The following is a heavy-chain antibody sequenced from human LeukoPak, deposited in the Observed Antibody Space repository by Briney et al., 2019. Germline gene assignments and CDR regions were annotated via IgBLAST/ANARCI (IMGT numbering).Heavy chain of an antibody. CDR2: IYYSGST. CDR3: ARGLGYCSGGSCYSFNWFDP. V-gene: IGHV4-59*01. D-gene: IGHD2-15*01. Sequence: SETLSLTCTVSGGSISSYYWSWIRQPPGKGLEWIGYIYYSGSTNYNPSLKSRVTISVDTSKNQFSLKLSSETAADTAVYYCARGLGYCSGGSCYSFNWFDPWGQGTLVTVSS. J-gene: IGHJ5*02. CDR1: GGSISSYY.